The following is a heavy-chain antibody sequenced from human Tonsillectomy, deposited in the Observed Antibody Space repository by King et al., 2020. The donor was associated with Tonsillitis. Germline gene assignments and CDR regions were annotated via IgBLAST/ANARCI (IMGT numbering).Heavy chain of an antibody. CDR3: ARGLGVLERYYYYGMDV. CDR1: GFTFSSYA. Sequence: VQLVESGGGVVQPGRSLRLSCAASGFTFSSYAMHWVRQAPGKGLEWVAVISYDGSNKYYADSVKGRFTISRDNSKNTLYLQMNSLRAEDTAVYYCARGLGVLERYYYYGMDVWGQGTTVTVSS. CDR2: ISYDGSNK. J-gene: IGHJ6*02. D-gene: IGHD1-1*01. V-gene: IGHV3-30*04.